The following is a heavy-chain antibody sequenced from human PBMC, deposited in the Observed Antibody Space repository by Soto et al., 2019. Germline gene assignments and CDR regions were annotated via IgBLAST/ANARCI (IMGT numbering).Heavy chain of an antibody. V-gene: IGHV4-4*02. J-gene: IGHJ6*02. Sequence: SETLSLTCAVSGGSISSSNWWSWVRQPPGKGLEWIGEIYHSGSTNYNPSLKSRVTISVDKSKNQFSLKLSSVTAADTAVYYCARSIAAAGTPGDYYYGMDVWGQGTTVTV. D-gene: IGHD6-13*01. CDR1: GGSISSSNW. CDR3: ARSIAAAGTPGDYYYGMDV. CDR2: IYHSGST.